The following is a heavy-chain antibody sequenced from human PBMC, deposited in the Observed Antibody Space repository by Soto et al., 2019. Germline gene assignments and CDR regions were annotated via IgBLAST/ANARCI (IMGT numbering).Heavy chain of an antibody. CDR1: GFTFRNYD. Sequence: EVQLVESGGGLVQPGGSLRLSCEASGFTFRNYDMHWVRQGTGKGLEWVSGISAAGDPDYADSVEGRCTISRENAQNSFFLQMNSLRVGDTAVYYCARTDRDFYGLDVWGQGNTVIVSS. CDR3: ARTDRDFYGLDV. J-gene: IGHJ6*02. CDR2: ISAAGDP. V-gene: IGHV3-13*05.